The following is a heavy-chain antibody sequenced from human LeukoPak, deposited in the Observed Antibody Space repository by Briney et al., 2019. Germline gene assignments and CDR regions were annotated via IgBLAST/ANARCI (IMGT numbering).Heavy chain of an antibody. CDR3: AKWGDYDVLTGYYVSDY. Sequence: GGSLRLSCAASGFTFSNYAMSWVRQAPGKVLEWVSAITGSGGNTYYADSVKSRFTISRDNSKNTVFLQMNSLRAEDTAVYYCAKWGDYDVLTGYYVSDYWGQGTLVTVSS. CDR1: GFTFSNYA. J-gene: IGHJ4*02. CDR2: ITGSGGNT. V-gene: IGHV3-23*01. D-gene: IGHD3-9*01.